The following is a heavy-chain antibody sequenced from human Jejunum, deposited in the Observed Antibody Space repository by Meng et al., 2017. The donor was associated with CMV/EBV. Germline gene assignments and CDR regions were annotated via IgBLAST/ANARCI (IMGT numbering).Heavy chain of an antibody. CDR2: ISGSGGSA. CDR1: GFAFKNSA. J-gene: IGHJ4*02. CDR3: AKDRDWGYYFDS. Sequence: SCKASGFAFKNSAMSWVRQAPGKGLEWVSAISGSGGSAYYADSVKGRFTISRDNAKSTLFLQMNSLRAEDTALYYCAKDRDWGYYFDSWGQGTLVTVSS. V-gene: IGHV3-23*01. D-gene: IGHD3-16*01.